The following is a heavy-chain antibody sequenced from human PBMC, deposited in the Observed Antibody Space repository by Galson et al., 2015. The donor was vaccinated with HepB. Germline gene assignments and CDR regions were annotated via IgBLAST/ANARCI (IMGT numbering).Heavy chain of an antibody. V-gene: IGHV4-59*01. CDR3: ARGRQVAYARWLFDY. D-gene: IGHD2-15*01. J-gene: IGHJ4*02. CDR2: IYYSGST. Sequence: SETLSLTCTVSGGSISNYYWNWIRQPPGKGLEWIGYIYYSGSTNYNPSLKSRVTISVDTSKSQFSLKLTSVTAADTAVYYCARGRQVAYARWLFDYWGQGTRVAVSS. CDR1: GGSISNYY.